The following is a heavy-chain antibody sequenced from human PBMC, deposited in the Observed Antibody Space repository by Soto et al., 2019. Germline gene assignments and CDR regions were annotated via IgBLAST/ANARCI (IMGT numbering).Heavy chain of an antibody. CDR3: ARDAAEYYFDY. CDR1: GGSISSGGQY. V-gene: IGHV4-31*03. D-gene: IGHD6-25*01. J-gene: IGHJ4*02. CDR2: IYDSGST. Sequence: QVQLKESGPGLVKPSQTLSLTCTVSGGSISSGGQYWSWIRQHPGKGQEWIGYIYDSGSTYYNPSLRSRVTISVDTSKKQFSLKLRSVTAADTAVYYCARDAAEYYFDYWGQGTLVTVSS.